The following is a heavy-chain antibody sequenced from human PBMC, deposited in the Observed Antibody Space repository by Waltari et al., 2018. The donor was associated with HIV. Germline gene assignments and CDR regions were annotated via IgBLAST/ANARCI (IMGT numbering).Heavy chain of an antibody. CDR2: VYPSGST. J-gene: IGHJ4*02. Sequence: QVQLQESGPGLVKPSETLSLTCAVSGYSISSGFSWAWIRQPPGKGLDWIGNVYPSGSTSYNPSLKSRVTISLDTSANQFSLTLSSVTAADTAVYYCARYGSGTSFDFWGQGALVTVSS. D-gene: IGHD3-10*01. CDR1: GYSISSGFS. CDR3: ARYGSGTSFDF. V-gene: IGHV4-38-2*01.